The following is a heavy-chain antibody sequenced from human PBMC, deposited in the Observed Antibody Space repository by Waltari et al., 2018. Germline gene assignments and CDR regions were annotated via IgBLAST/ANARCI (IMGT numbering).Heavy chain of an antibody. Sequence: QLQLQESGPGLVKPSETLSLTCTVSGGSISSSSYYWGWIRQPPGKGLEWIGSIYYSGSTYYNPSLKSRVTISVDTSKNQFSLKLSSVTAADTAVYYCARHRGRYDSSGYYPLYYFDYWGQGTLVTVSS. CDR3: ARHRGRYDSSGYYPLYYFDY. CDR2: IYYSGST. J-gene: IGHJ4*02. CDR1: GGSISSSSYY. D-gene: IGHD3-22*01. V-gene: IGHV4-39*01.